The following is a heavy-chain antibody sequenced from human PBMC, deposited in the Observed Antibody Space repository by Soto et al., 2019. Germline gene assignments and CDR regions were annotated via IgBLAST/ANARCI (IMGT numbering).Heavy chain of an antibody. CDR1: GYTFTSCY. CDR3: ARKHADTMLTVTTLGMDV. V-gene: IGHV1-46*01. CDR2: INPSGGST. J-gene: IGHJ6*02. D-gene: IGHD4-17*01. Sequence: QVQLVQSGAEVKKPGASVKVSCKASGYTFTSCYMHWVRQAPGQGLEWMGIINPSGGSTSYAQKFQGRVTMTRDTSTSTVYMELSSLRSEDTAVYYCARKHADTMLTVTTLGMDVWGQGTTVTVSS.